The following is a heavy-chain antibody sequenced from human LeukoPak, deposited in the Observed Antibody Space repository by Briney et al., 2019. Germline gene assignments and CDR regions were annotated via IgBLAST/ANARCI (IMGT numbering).Heavy chain of an antibody. CDR3: PRDPIPAYSSHAGGWLDP. V-gene: IGHV4-61*02. CDR1: GGSISSGSYY. CDR2: IYTSGST. D-gene: IGHD6-13*01. J-gene: IGHJ5*02. Sequence: SQTLSLTCTVSGGSISSGSYYWGWIRQPAGKGLEWIGRIYTSGSTNYNPSLKSRVTISVDTSKNQFSLKQSSVTAAETAVYSCPRDPIPAYSSHAGGWLDPGGQGTLVTLSS.